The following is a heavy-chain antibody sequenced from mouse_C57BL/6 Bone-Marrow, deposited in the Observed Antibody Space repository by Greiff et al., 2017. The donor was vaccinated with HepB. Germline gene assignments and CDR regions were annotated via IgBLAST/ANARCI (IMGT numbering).Heavy chain of an antibody. CDR1: GYTFTSYW. CDR2: IHPSDSDT. D-gene: IGHD1-1*01. CDR3: AMGITTVVSYFDY. V-gene: IGHV1-74*01. J-gene: IGHJ2*01. Sequence: VQLQQPGAELVKPGASVKVSCKASGYTFTSYWMHWVKQRPGQGLEWIGRIHPSDSDTNYNQKFKGKATLTVDKSSSTAYMQLSSLTSEDSAVYDCAMGITTVVSYFDYWGQGTTLTVSS.